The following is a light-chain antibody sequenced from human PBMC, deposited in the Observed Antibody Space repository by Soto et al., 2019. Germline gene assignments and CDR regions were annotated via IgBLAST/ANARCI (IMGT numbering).Light chain of an antibody. V-gene: IGLV2-11*01. CDR3: FSYAGSYSFV. J-gene: IGLJ1*01. CDR2: DVK. Sequence: QSALTQPRSVSGSPGQSVTISGTGPSSDVGGYSYVSWYQQHPGKAPKLMMYDVKTRPSGIPDRFSGYKSGNTASLTISGLQAEDEADYYCFSYAGSYSFVFGSGTKLTVL. CDR1: SSDVGGYSY.